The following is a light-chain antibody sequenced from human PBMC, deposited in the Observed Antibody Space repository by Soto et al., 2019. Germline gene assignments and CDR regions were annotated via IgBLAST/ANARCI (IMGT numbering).Light chain of an antibody. CDR1: QSLLHSNGYNY. J-gene: IGKJ2*01. CDR2: LGS. V-gene: IGKV2-28*01. CDR3: MQALQTPYT. Sequence: DIVMTQSPLSLPVTPGEPASISCRSSQSLLHSNGYNYLDWYLQKPGQSPQLLISLGSNRASGVPDRFSGSGSGTDFTLKISRVEAEDFGVYYCMQALQTPYTFGQGTQLEIK.